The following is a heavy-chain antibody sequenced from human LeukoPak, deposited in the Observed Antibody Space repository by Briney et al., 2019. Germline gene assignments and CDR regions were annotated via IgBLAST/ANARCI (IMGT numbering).Heavy chain of an antibody. CDR1: GGSISSGGYS. J-gene: IGHJ4*02. V-gene: IGHV4-30-2*01. D-gene: IGHD3-10*01. Sequence: SQTLSLTCAVSGGSISSGGYSWSWIRQPPGKGLEWIGYIYHSGSTYYNPSLKSRVTISVDRSKNQFSLKLSSVTAADTAVYNCARGGVFLWFGSPPDYWGQGTLVTVSS. CDR2: IYHSGST. CDR3: ARGGVFLWFGSPPDY.